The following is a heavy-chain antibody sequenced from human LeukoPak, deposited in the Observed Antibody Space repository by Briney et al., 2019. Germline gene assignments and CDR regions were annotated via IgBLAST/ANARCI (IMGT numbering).Heavy chain of an antibody. CDR3: AREDATAFDY. V-gene: IGHV3-21*01. D-gene: IGHD4-17*01. CDR2: ISSSSSYI. J-gene: IGHJ4*02. Sequence: GGSLRLSCAASGFTFITYSMNWVRQAPGKGLEWVSSISSSSSYIYYADSVKGRFSISRDNAKNSLYLQMNSLRVEDTAVYYCAREDATAFDYWGQGTLVTVSS. CDR1: GFTFITYS.